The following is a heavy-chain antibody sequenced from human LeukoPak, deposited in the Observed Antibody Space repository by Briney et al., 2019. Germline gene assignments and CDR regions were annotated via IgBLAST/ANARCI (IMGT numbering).Heavy chain of an antibody. CDR1: GFTFSSYS. Sequence: GGSLRLSCAASGFTFSSYSMNWARQAPGKGLEWISFISSGSSTIYYADSVKGRFTISRDNAKNSLYLQMNSLTAEDTAVYYCDPILSVIPWGRGTLVTVSS. CDR2: ISSGSSTI. J-gene: IGHJ5*02. CDR3: DPILSVIP. V-gene: IGHV3-48*01. D-gene: IGHD5/OR15-5a*01.